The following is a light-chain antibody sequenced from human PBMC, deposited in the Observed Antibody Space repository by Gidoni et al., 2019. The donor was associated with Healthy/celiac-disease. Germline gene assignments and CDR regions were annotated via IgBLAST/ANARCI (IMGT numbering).Light chain of an antibody. CDR2: GAS. V-gene: IGKV3-15*01. Sequence: EIVMTQPPATLCVSPGEGATLCCRASQSVSSNLAWYQQQPGQPPRLLLYGASSSATGIPARLCGSGSGAQFTLTISSLLSEDFSVFYFQQYNNWRPLTFGGGTKVEIK. CDR3: QQYNNWRPLT. J-gene: IGKJ4*01. CDR1: QSVSSN.